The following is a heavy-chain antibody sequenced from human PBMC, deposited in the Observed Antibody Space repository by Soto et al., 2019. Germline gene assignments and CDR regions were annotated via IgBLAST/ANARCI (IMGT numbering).Heavy chain of an antibody. CDR3: ARNRNYSTGSSSFDY. J-gene: IGHJ4*02. Sequence: ETLSLTCAVYGGSFSGYYWSWIRQPPGKGLEWIGEINHSGSTNYNPSLKSRATISVDTSKNQFSLKLTSVTAADTAVYYCARNRNYSTGSSSFDYWGQGTLVTVSS. CDR2: INHSGST. V-gene: IGHV4-34*01. CDR1: GGSFSGYY. D-gene: IGHD3-10*01.